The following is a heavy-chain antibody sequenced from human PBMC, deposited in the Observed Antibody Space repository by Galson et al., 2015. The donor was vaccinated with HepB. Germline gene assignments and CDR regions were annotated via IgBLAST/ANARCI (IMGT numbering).Heavy chain of an antibody. CDR2: IYSGGST. CDR3: ARESGLIPRSLDY. V-gene: IGHV3-53*01. Sequence: SLRLSCAASGFTVSSNYMSWVRQAPGKGLEWVSVIYSGGSTYYADSVKGRFTISRDNSKNTLYLQMNSLRAEDTAVYYCARESGLIPRSLDYWGQGTLVTVSS. D-gene: IGHD3-16*01. J-gene: IGHJ4*02. CDR1: GFTVSSNY.